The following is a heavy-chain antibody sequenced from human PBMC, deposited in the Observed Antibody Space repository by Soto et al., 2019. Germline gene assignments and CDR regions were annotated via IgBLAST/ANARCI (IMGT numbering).Heavy chain of an antibody. V-gene: IGHV4-59*01. D-gene: IGHD3-3*01. CDR1: GGSISSYY. J-gene: IGHJ6*03. Sequence: SETLSLTCTVSGGSISSYYWSWIRQPPGKGLEWIGYIYYSGSTNYNPSLKSRVTISVDTSKNQFSLKLSSVTAADTAVYYFARVYDFWSGFSVSYYYYYMAVWGKGTTVPVS. CDR2: IYYSGST. CDR3: ARVYDFWSGFSVSYYYYYMAV.